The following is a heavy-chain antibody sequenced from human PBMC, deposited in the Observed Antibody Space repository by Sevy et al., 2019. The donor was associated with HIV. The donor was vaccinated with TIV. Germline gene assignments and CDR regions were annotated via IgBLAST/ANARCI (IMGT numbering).Heavy chain of an antibody. CDR1: GFTFSDHY. J-gene: IGHJ6*03. Sequence: WGSLRLSCAASGFTFSDHYVDWVRQAPGKGLEWVGRIRNRPNSYTTEYAASVEGRFTISRDDSKNSLYLQMNSLKTEDSAVYYCVRGPNCGVGGCQQISPYCLDVWGKGATVTVSS. V-gene: IGHV3-72*01. D-gene: IGHD2-21*01. CDR3: VRGPNCGVGGCQQISPYCLDV. CDR2: IRNRPNSYTT.